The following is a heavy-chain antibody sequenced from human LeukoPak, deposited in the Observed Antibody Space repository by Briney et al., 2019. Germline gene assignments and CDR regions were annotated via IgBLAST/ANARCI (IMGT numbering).Heavy chain of an antibody. Sequence: SETLSLTCAVYGGSFSGYYWSWIRQPPGKGLEWIGEINHSGSTNYNPSLKSRVTISVDTSKNQFSLKLSSVTAADTAVYYCARVVHARMYLFRNKDGYFDYWGQGTLVTVSS. J-gene: IGHJ4*02. CDR3: ARVVHARMYLFRNKDGYFDY. D-gene: IGHD2-2*01. CDR2: INHSGST. CDR1: GGSFSGYY. V-gene: IGHV4-34*01.